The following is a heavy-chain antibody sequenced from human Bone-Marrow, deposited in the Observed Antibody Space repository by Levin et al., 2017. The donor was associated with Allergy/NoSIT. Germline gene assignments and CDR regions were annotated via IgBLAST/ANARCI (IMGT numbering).Heavy chain of an antibody. D-gene: IGHD1-1*01. Sequence: ASVKVSCKASGYTFTGYYIHWVRQAPGQGLEWMGRINPSSGGTNYPQKFQGRVTMTGDTSISTAYMELTRLRSDDTAVYYCARDPARPSNFFDIWGQGTVVTVSS. CDR2: INPSSGGT. V-gene: IGHV1-2*06. CDR3: ARDPARPSNFFDI. CDR1: GYTFTGYY. J-gene: IGHJ3*02.